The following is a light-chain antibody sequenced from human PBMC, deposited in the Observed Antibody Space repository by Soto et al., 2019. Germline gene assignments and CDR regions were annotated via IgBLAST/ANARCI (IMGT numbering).Light chain of an antibody. V-gene: IGKV1-17*01. J-gene: IGKJ5*01. CDR2: TAS. Sequence: IKMTQSASSLSASVGDRLTITCRASQGISSELGWYQQPPGKAPHLLIYTASTLQSGVPSSISGSASAKEFPLTISRLQPDEFATYYCQQLNSSPTFGQGTRLEIK. CDR3: QQLNSSPT. CDR1: QGISSE.